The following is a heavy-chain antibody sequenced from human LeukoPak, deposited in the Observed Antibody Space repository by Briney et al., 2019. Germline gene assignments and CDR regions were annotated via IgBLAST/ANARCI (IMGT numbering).Heavy chain of an antibody. CDR2: ISSSSSYI. CDR3: ARFDVAVMLYGMDV. V-gene: IGHV3-21*01. J-gene: IGHJ6*02. Sequence: GGSLRLSCAASGFTFSSYSMNWVRQAPGKGLEWVSSISSSSSYIYYADSVKGRFTISRDNAKNSLYLQMNSLRAEDTAVYYCARFDVAVMLYGMDVWGQGTTVTVSS. CDR1: GFTFSSYS. D-gene: IGHD6-19*01.